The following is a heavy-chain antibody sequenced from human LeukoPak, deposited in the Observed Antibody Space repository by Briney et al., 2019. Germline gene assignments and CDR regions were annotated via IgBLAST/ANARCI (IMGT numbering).Heavy chain of an antibody. CDR2: MNPNSGNT. CDR3: ASCYCSGGSCYPLTFDY. D-gene: IGHD2-15*01. V-gene: IGHV1-8*01. J-gene: IGHJ4*02. Sequence: ASVKVSCKASGYTFTSYDINWVRQATGQGLEWMGWMNPNSGNTGYAQKFQGRVTMTRNTSISTAYMELSSLRSEDTAVYYCASCYCSGGSCYPLTFDYWGQGTLVTVSS. CDR1: GYTFTSYD.